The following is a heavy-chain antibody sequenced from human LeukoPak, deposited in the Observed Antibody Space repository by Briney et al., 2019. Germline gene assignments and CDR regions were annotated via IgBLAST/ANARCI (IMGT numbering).Heavy chain of an antibody. V-gene: IGHV3-7*03. Sequence: TGGSLRLSCAASGFTLSNHWTTWVRQVPGRGPEWVANVNRDGSETYYLDSVKGRFTISKDNAKNSLYLQMNSLRAEDTALYHCARNNGMDVWGQGTTVIVSS. CDR2: VNRDGSET. J-gene: IGHJ6*02. CDR1: GFTLSNHW. CDR3: ARNNGMDV.